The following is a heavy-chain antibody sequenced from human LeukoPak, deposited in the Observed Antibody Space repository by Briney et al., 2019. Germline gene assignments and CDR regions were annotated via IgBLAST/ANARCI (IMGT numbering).Heavy chain of an antibody. Sequence: SVKVSCKASGGTFSSYAISWVRQAPGQGLEWMGGIIPIFGTANYAQKFQGRVTITTDESTSTAYMELSSLRSEDTAVYYCATSRRGYDSSRPPDYWGQGTLVTVSS. CDR3: ATSRRGYDSSRPPDY. D-gene: IGHD3-22*01. J-gene: IGHJ4*02. CDR2: IIPIFGTA. CDR1: GGTFSSYA. V-gene: IGHV1-69*05.